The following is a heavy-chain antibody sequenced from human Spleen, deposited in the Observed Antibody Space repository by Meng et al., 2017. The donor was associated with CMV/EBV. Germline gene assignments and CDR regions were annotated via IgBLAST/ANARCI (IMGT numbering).Heavy chain of an antibody. J-gene: IGHJ5*02. V-gene: IGHV1-2*02. Sequence: ASVKVSCKASGYTFTSYYMHWVRQAPGQGLEWMGWINPNSGGTNYAQKFQGRVTMTRDTSISTAYMELSRLRSDDTAVYYCARDLTYGSGIANWFDPWGQGTLVTVSS. CDR1: GYTFTSYY. D-gene: IGHD3-10*01. CDR3: ARDLTYGSGIANWFDP. CDR2: INPNSGGT.